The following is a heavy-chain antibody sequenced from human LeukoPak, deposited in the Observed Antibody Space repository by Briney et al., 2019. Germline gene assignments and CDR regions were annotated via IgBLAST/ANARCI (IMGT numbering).Heavy chain of an antibody. CDR1: GGTFSSYA. J-gene: IGHJ4*02. D-gene: IGHD6-13*01. Sequence: SVKVSCKASGGTFSSYAISWVRQTPGQGLEWMGGIIPIFGTANYAQKFQGRVTITADESTSTAYMELSSLRSEDTAVYYCARDLVAAAGFDYWGQGTLVTVSS. CDR2: IIPIFGTA. V-gene: IGHV1-69*13. CDR3: ARDLVAAAGFDY.